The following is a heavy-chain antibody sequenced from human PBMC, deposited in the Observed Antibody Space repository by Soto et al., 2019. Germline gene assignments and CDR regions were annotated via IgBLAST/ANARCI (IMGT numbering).Heavy chain of an antibody. J-gene: IGHJ3*02. CDR3: ARGRTGTTYDAFDI. CDR1: GFTFSSYA. V-gene: IGHV3-64*01. Sequence: EVQLVESGGGLVQPGGSLILSCAASGFTFSSYAMHWVRQAPGKGLEFVSAVSSNGGSTYYASSVKGRFTVSRDNSKNTLFLQMGSLRPEDMAVYFCARGRTGTTYDAFDIWRLGTMVTVSS. D-gene: IGHD1-1*01. CDR2: VSSNGGST.